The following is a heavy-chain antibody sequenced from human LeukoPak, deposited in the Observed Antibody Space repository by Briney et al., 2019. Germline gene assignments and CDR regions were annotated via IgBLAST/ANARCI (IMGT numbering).Heavy chain of an antibody. CDR1: GGSFSGYY. J-gene: IGHJ4*02. D-gene: IGHD3-3*01. CDR3: ARRQIFGVVIMRYYFDY. CDR2: INHSGST. V-gene: IGHV4-34*01. Sequence: PSETLSLTCAVYGGSFSGYYWSWIRQPPGKGLEWIGEINHSGSTNYNPSLKSRVTISVDTSKNQFSLKLSSVTAADTAVYYCARRQIFGVVIMRYYFDYWGQGTLVTVSS.